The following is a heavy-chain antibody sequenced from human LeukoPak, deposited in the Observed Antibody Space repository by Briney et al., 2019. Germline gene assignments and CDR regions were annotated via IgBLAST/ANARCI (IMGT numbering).Heavy chain of an antibody. CDR2: IWYDGSNK. CDR1: GFTFNSYG. Sequence: GGSLRLSCAASGFTFNSYGMHWVRQAPGKGLEWVAVIWYDGSNKYYADSVKGRFTISRDNSKNTLYLQMNSLRAEDTAVYYCARDRIDILTGYPPHGMDVWGKGTTVTVSS. CDR3: ARDRIDILTGYPPHGMDV. D-gene: IGHD3-9*01. J-gene: IGHJ6*04. V-gene: IGHV3-33*01.